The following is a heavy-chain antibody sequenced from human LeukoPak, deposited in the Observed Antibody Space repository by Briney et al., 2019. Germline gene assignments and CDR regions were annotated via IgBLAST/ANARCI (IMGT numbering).Heavy chain of an antibody. J-gene: IGHJ3*01. V-gene: IGHV6-1*01. CDR1: GDSVSSHSPA. D-gene: IGHD3-16*01. CDR3: ARGGMTAFDL. CDR2: TYYRSKWYN. Sequence: SQTLSLTCAISGDSVSSHSPAWNWIRQSPSRGLEWLGRTYYRSKWYNDYAISVKSRITINPDTSKNQFSLQLESVTPEDTAVYYCARGGMTAFDLWGQGTMVTVSS.